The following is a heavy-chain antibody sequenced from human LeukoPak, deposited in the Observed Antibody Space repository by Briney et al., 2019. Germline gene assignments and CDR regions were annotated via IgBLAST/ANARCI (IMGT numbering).Heavy chain of an antibody. CDR1: GFTFSSYG. D-gene: IGHD3-22*01. V-gene: IGHV3-23*01. Sequence: GGSLRLSCAASGFTFSSYGMSWVRQAPGKGLEWVSAISGSGGSTYYADSVKGRFTISRDNAKNSLYLQMNSLRAEDTALYYCARDWPELRYDSSGYYGPAFDIWGQGTMVTVSS. CDR3: ARDWPELRYDSSGYYGPAFDI. J-gene: IGHJ3*02. CDR2: ISGSGGST.